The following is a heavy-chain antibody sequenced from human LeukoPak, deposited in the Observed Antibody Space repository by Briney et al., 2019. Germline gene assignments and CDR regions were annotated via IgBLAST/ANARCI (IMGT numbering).Heavy chain of an antibody. CDR3: ATEGRYGSGTYYMNY. CDR1: GGPLTRSP. J-gene: IGHJ4*02. V-gene: IGHV1-69*04. Sequence: SVKVSCKASGGPLTRSPITWVRQAPGQGLEWMGTISPIFDIVNYAQKLQGRVTFTADKSTGTAYMELTSLRSADTAAYYCATEGRYGSGTYYMNYWGQGTLVTVSS. D-gene: IGHD3-10*01. CDR2: ISPIFDIV.